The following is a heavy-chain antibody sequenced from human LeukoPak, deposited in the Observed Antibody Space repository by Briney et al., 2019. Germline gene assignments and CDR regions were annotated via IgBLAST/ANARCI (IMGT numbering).Heavy chain of an antibody. CDR2: ISCNSGSI. Sequence: QTGRSLRLSCAASGFTFDDYAMHWVRQAPGKGLEWVSGISCNSGSIGYADSVKGRFTISRDNAKNSLYLQMNSLRAEDTALYYCAKDITSYYYDSSGSLFDYWGQGTLVTVSS. D-gene: IGHD3-22*01. V-gene: IGHV3-9*01. J-gene: IGHJ4*02. CDR1: GFTFDDYA. CDR3: AKDITSYYYDSSGSLFDY.